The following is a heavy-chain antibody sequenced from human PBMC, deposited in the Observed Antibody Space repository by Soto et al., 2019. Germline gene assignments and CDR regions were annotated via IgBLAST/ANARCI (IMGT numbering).Heavy chain of an antibody. V-gene: IGHV3-48*03. CDR2: INSGGTNR. D-gene: IGHD3-10*01. CDR3: ARGIRNHYGHRGDYPHENF. J-gene: IGHJ4*02. Sequence: PGGSLRLSCAASGFTFSSFEMNWFRQAPGKGLEWVSYINSGGTNRYYADSVKGRFTISRDDAKNSLFLQMNSLRSEDTAIYYCARGIRNHYGHRGDYPHENFWGQGTLVTVSS. CDR1: GFTFSSFE.